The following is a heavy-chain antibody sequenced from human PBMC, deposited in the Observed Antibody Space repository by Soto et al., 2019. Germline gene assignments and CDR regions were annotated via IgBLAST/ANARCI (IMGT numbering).Heavy chain of an antibody. CDR3: SSRKDYYDSSGHDY. CDR2: IKSEADGGTT. J-gene: IGHJ4*02. Sequence: VHLVESGGGLVKPGGSLRLSCAASGFAFSNAWMSWVRQAPGKGLEWVGHIKSEADGGTTHYIAPVRGRFFISRDDSKDTLFLQMDSLKTEDTAIYYCSSRKDYYDSSGHDYWGQGALVTVSS. CDR1: GFAFSNAW. D-gene: IGHD3-22*01. V-gene: IGHV3-15*06.